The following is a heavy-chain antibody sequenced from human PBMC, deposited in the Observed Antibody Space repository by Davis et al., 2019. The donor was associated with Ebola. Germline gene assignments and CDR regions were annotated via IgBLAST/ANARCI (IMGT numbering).Heavy chain of an antibody. CDR3: AKREGYGQVDY. D-gene: IGHD5-18*01. J-gene: IGHJ4*02. Sequence: GESLKISCAASGFTFSSYSMNWLRQAPGEGLEWVAGISGTGDNTYYADSVKGRFTISRDNSRNSLSLQMNSLRGDDTAIYYCAKREGYGQVDYWGQGTLVTVSS. V-gene: IGHV3-23*01. CDR1: GFTFSSYS. CDR2: ISGTGDNT.